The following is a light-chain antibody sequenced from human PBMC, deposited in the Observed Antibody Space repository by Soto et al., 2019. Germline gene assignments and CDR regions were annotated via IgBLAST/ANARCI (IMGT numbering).Light chain of an antibody. CDR1: QDISTY. J-gene: IGKJ4*01. CDR3: QQYDNPALT. CDR2: DAS. Sequence: DIQMTQSPSSLSASVGDRVTITCQASQDISTYLNWYQQKPGKAPKLLIFDASNLPTGVPSRFSGSGSGTDFTFTISSLQPEDIATYYCQQYDNPALTFGGGTKVEIK. V-gene: IGKV1-33*01.